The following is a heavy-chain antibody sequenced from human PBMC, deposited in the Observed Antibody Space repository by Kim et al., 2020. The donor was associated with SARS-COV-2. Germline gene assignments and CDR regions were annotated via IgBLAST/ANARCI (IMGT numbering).Heavy chain of an antibody. J-gene: IGHJ4*02. Sequence: SETLSLTCTVSGGSISSYYWSWIRQPPGKGLEWIGYIYYSGSTNYNPSLKSRVTISVDTSKNQFSLKLSSVTAADTAVYYCARDRCSGGSCQIDYWGQGTLVTVSS. D-gene: IGHD2-15*01. V-gene: IGHV4-59*01. CDR2: IYYSGST. CDR1: GGSISSYY. CDR3: ARDRCSGGSCQIDY.